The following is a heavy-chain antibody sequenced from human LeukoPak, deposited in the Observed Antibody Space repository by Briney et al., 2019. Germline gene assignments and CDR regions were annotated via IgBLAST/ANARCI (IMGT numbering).Heavy chain of an antibody. V-gene: IGHV4-34*01. J-gene: IGHJ5*02. CDR2: INHSGST. CDR1: GGSFSGYY. CDR3: AREDTTTANYVGWFDP. D-gene: IGHD4-17*01. Sequence: PSETLSLTCAVYGGSFSGYYWSWIRQPPGKGLEWIGEINHSGSTNYNPSLKSRVTISVDTSKNQLSLKLSSVTAADTAVYYCAREDTTTANYVGWFDPWGQGTLVTVSS.